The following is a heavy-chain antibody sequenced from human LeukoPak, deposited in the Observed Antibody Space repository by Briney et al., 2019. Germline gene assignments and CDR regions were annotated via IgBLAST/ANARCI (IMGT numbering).Heavy chain of an antibody. Sequence: ASVKVSCKASGGTFSSYAISWVRQAPGQGLEWMGGIIPIFGTANYAQKFQGRVTITADESTSTAYMELSSLRSEDTAVYYCARRLVDTFHTPFDYWGQGTLVTVSS. CDR1: GGTFSSYA. V-gene: IGHV1-69*13. CDR3: ARRLVDTFHTPFDY. D-gene: IGHD5-18*01. J-gene: IGHJ4*02. CDR2: IIPIFGTA.